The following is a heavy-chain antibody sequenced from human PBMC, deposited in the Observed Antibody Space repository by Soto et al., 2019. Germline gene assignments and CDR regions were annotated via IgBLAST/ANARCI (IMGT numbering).Heavy chain of an antibody. D-gene: IGHD6-13*01. CDR3: ARGTSWQLPFDY. Sequence: SETLSLTCTVSSDSISSYYWSWIRQPPGKRLEWIGYISYSGSTDYNPSLKSRVTISGDTSKNQFSLKVSSVTAADTAVYYCARGTSWQLPFDYWGQGTLVTVSS. CDR2: ISYSGST. J-gene: IGHJ4*02. V-gene: IGHV4-59*01. CDR1: SDSISSYY.